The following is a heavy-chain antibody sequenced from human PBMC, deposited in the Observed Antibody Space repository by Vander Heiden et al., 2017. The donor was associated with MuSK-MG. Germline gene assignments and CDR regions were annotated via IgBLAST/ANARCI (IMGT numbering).Heavy chain of an antibody. CDR1: GIDFSGYV. CDR3: ARLGYCGSPDCYDLDY. V-gene: IGHV3-21*02. CDR2: ISSSSNYI. D-gene: IGHD2-2*01. Sequence: EVQLVESGGGLVNPGGSLRLSCAASGIDFSGYVMAWVRQAPGKGLEWVASISSSSNYIYYAASVKGRFTVSRDNAKISLYLLMNSLRAEDTAVYYCARLGYCGSPDCYDLDYWGQGALVTVSS. J-gene: IGHJ4*02.